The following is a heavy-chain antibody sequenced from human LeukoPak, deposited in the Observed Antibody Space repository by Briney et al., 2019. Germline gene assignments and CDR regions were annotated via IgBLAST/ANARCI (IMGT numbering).Heavy chain of an antibody. CDR2: IKDGGTTT. Sequence: GGSLRLSCAASGFTFSSYWIYWVRQVPGKGLMWVSRIKDGGTTTDYADSVKGRFTISRDDAKNTLYLQMNSLRAEDTAVYYCARDPAGLCSGGSCYRWFDPWGQGTLVTVSS. CDR3: ARDPAGLCSGGSCYRWFDP. D-gene: IGHD2-15*01. CDR1: GFTFSSYW. V-gene: IGHV3-74*01. J-gene: IGHJ5*02.